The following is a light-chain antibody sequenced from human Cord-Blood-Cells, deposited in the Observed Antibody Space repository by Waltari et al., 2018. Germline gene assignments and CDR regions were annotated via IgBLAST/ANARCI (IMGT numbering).Light chain of an antibody. V-gene: IGLV2-14*01. CDR2: EVS. CDR3: SSYTSSSTNYV. J-gene: IGLJ1*01. CDR1: SRDVGGYNY. Sequence: QSALTQPASVSGSPGQSTTLSCTGTSRDVGGYNYVSWYQQHPGKAPKLMIYEVSNRPSGVSNRFSGSKSGNTASLTISGLQAEDEADYYCSSYTSSSTNYVFGTGTKVTVL.